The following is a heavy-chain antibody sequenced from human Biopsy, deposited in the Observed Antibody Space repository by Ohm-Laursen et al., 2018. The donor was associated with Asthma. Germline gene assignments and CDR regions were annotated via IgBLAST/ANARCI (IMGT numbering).Heavy chain of an antibody. CDR3: ARGHGSGSYSGGFDY. V-gene: IGHV4-31*03. CDR2: IYYSGST. D-gene: IGHD3-10*01. Sequence: TLSLTCTVSGGSISSGGYYWSWIRQPPGKGLEWIGYIYYSGSTYYNPSLKSRVTISVDTSKNQFSLKLSSVTAADTAVYYCARGHGSGSYSGGFDYWGQGTLVTVSS. J-gene: IGHJ4*02. CDR1: GGSISSGGYY.